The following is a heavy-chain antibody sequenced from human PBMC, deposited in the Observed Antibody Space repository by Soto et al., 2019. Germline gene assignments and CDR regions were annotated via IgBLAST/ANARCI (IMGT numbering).Heavy chain of an antibody. D-gene: IGHD3-22*01. CDR3: ARTVYYDSSGYYPKNYFDY. V-gene: IGHV1-18*01. CDR2: ISAYNGNT. Sequence: ASVKVSCKASGYTFTSYGISWVRQAPGQGLEWMGWISAYNGNTNYAQKLQGRVTMTTDTSTSTAYMELRSLRSDDTAVYYCARTVYYDSSGYYPKNYFDYWGQGTLVTVSS. CDR1: GYTFTSYG. J-gene: IGHJ4*02.